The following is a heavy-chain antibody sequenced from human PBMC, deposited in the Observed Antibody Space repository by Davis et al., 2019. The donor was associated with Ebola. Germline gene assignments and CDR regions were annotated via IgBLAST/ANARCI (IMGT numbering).Heavy chain of an antibody. CDR1: GGSISSYY. J-gene: IGHJ3*02. CDR2: IYYSGST. Sequence: PSETLSLTCTVSGGSISSYYWSWIRQPPGKGLEWIGYIYYSGSTNYNPSLKSRVTISVDTSKNQFSLKLSSVTAADTAVYYCARDRLSFDIWGQGTMVTVSS. CDR3: ARDRLSFDI. V-gene: IGHV4-59*01.